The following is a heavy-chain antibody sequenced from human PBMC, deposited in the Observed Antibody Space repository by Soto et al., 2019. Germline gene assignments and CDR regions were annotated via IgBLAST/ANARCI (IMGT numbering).Heavy chain of an antibody. D-gene: IGHD6-19*01. J-gene: IGHJ5*02. CDR1: GDSISDASYF. V-gene: IGHV4-39*01. Sequence: SETLSLTFTVSGDSISDASYFWDWIRQSPGKELEWIGNIYYNGDTFYNPSLTSRVTMSFDTSKNQFSLRLNSVTAADTAIYYCARHRGCSNCWFYNWGQGTLVTVSS. CDR3: ARHRGCSNCWFYN. CDR2: IYYNGDT.